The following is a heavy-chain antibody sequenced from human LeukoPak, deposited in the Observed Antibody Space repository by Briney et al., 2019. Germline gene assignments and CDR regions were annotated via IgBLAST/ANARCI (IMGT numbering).Heavy chain of an antibody. J-gene: IGHJ4*02. V-gene: IGHV4-39*07. D-gene: IGHD2-15*01. CDR2: IYYSGST. CDR1: GGSISSSSYY. Sequence: SETLSLTCTVSGGSISSSSYYWGWIRQPPGKGLEWIGNIYYSGSTYYNPSLKSRITISVDTSKNQFSLKLSSMTAADTAVYYCARVAGSGGVFDYRGQGTLVTVSS. CDR3: ARVAGSGGVFDY.